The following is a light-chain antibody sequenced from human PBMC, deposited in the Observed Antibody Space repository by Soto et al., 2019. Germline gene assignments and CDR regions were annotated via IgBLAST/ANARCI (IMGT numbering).Light chain of an antibody. V-gene: IGLV1-47*02. CDR1: SSNIGSNY. CDR3: AAWDDSLSGYV. CDR2: SNN. Sequence: QSLLTQPPSASGTPGQRVTISCSGSSSNIGSNYVYWYQQLPGTAPKLLIYSNNQRPSGVPDRFSGSKSGTPASLAISGLRSEDEADYYCAAWDDSLSGYVFGTGTKVTVL. J-gene: IGLJ1*01.